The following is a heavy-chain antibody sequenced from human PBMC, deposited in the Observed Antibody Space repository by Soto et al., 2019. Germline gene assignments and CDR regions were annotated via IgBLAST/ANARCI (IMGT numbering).Heavy chain of an antibody. D-gene: IGHD5-12*01. V-gene: IGHV1-3*01. CDR2: INAGNGNT. CDR3: AIAPRGPDGPGDY. Sequence: ASVKVSCKASGYTFTNYAMHWVRQAPGQRLEWMGWINAGNGNTKYSQKFQGRVTITRDTSASTAYMDLSSLRSEDTAVYYCAIAPRGPDGPGDYWSQGNLVTVS. J-gene: IGHJ4*02. CDR1: GYTFTNYA.